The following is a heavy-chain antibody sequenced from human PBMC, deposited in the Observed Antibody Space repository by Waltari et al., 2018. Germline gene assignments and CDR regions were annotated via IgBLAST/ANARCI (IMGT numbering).Heavy chain of an antibody. D-gene: IGHD2-15*01. CDR3: VFLGYCSGGSCPVFDY. V-gene: IGHV1-24*01. J-gene: IGHJ4*02. CDR1: GYTLTELS. Sequence: QVQLVQSGAEVKKPGASVKVSCKVSGYTLTELSMHLVRQAPGKGLEWMGGFDPEDGETIYAQKFQGRVTMTEDTSTDTAYMELSSLRSEDTAVYYCVFLGYCSGGSCPVFDYWGQGTLVTVSS. CDR2: FDPEDGET.